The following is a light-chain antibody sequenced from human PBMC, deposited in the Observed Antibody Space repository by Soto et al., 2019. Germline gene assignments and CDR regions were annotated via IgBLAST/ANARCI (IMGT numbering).Light chain of an antibody. CDR2: DAS. CDR3: QQFDNYPLT. Sequence: AIQLTQSPSSLSASVGDRVTITCRASQGISSALVWYQQGPGKAPKLLIYDASTLESGVPSRFSGSGYGTDFTLTITSLQPEDFATYDCQQFDNYPLTFGGGTKVEIK. CDR1: QGISSA. V-gene: IGKV1D-13*01. J-gene: IGKJ4*01.